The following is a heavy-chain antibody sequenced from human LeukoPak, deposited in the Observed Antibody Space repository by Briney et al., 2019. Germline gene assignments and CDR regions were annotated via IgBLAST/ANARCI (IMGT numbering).Heavy chain of an antibody. CDR2: ITADGTNK. CDR3: AREVEWGLPDY. D-gene: IGHD1-26*01. J-gene: IGHJ4*02. CDR1: GFTFSSYE. Sequence: GGSLRLSCAASGFTFSSYEMNWVRQAPGKGLEWVSYITADGTNKYDADSVKGRFTISRDNAKNSLYLQMNSLRVDDTAIYYCAREVEWGLPDYWGQGTLVTVSS. V-gene: IGHV3-48*03.